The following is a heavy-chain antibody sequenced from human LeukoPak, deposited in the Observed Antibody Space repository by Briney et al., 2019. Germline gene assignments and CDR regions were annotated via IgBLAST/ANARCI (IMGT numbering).Heavy chain of an antibody. J-gene: IGHJ6*03. V-gene: IGHV3-30*02. CDR1: GFSFSSYA. CDR2: SWDGGSNK. Sequence: GGSLRLSCAASGFSFSSYAIHWVRQAPDKGLEWVGVSWDGGSNKYYADSVKGRFTISRDNSKNTLYLQMNSLRAEDTAVYYCAKDHGNHLYYMDGLGKGTTVTVSS. CDR3: AKDHGNHLYYMDG. D-gene: IGHD1-14*01.